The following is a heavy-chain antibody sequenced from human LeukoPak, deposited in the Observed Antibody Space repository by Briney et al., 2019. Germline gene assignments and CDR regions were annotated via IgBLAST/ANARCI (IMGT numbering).Heavy chain of an antibody. CDR3: ARDRGTTGYYYLDS. V-gene: IGHV4-59*01. CDR2: IYHTGST. CDR1: GSPITEYY. J-gene: IGHJ4*02. Sequence: SEALSLTCSVSGSPITEYYWSWFRQLPGKGQEWIGYIYHTGSTIYSPSLKSRVTLSVDASRNQYSLRLVSVTAADTAVYYCARDRGTTGYYYLDSWGQGILLTVSS. D-gene: IGHD1-26*01.